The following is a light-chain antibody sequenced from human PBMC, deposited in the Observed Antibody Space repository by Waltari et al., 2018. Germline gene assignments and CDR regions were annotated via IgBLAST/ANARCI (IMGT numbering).Light chain of an antibody. J-gene: IGKJ2*01. CDR3: QQYYSLPYT. CDR1: HTILRSSTYGNA. CDR2: WAS. Sequence: DIVMTQSPDFLPVSLCERATITCRSSHTILRSSTYGNASPWFQQRPGQPPKLLIYWASSRDPGVPDRFSGSGSGTDFTLTISSLQAEDVAVYYCQQYYSLPYTFGPGTKLEIK. V-gene: IGKV4-1*01.